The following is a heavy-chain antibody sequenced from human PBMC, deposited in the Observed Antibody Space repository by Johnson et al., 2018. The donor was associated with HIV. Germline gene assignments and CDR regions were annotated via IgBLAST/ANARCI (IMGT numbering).Heavy chain of an antibody. V-gene: IGHV3-11*04. J-gene: IGHJ3*02. CDR3: ARGGDGYRGDAFDI. D-gene: IGHD5-24*01. CDR1: GFTFSNAW. CDR2: ISSSGSTI. Sequence: QMLLVEPGGGLVKPGGSLRLSCAASGFTFSNAWMSWVRQAPGKGLEWVSYISSSGSTIYYADSVKGRFTISRDNAKNSLYLQMNSLRAEDTAVYYCARGGDGYRGDAFDIWGQGTMVTVSS.